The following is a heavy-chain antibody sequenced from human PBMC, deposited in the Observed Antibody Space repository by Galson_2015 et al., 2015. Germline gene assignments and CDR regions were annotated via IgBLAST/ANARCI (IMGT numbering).Heavy chain of an antibody. V-gene: IGHV1-69*13. CDR1: GGTFSSYA. Sequence: SVKVSCKASGGTFSSYAISWVRQAPVQGLDWMGGNIPIFGTANYAQKFQGRVTRTAEESTSTAYMELSSLRSEDTDVYYCSRSWGTNSGNDYWGPGTLFTVSS. D-gene: IGHD1-26*01. CDR2: NIPIFGTA. CDR3: SRSWGTNSGNDY. J-gene: IGHJ4*02.